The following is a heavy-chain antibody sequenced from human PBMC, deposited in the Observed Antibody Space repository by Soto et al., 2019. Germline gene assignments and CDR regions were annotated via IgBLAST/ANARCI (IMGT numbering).Heavy chain of an antibody. V-gene: IGHV3-53*01. Sequence: GGSLRLSCAASGFTISNYYIAWVRQAPGQGLEWLSMIYTGGTPYYADSVRGRFTISRDTSKNTVYLQMNSLRVEDTAVYYCARVSGLLAFDFWGQGALVTVSS. CDR1: GFTISNYY. J-gene: IGHJ4*02. CDR2: IYTGGTP. CDR3: ARVSGLLAFDF.